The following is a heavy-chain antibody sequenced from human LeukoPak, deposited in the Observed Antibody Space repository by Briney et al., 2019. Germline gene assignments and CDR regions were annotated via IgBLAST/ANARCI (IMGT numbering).Heavy chain of an antibody. V-gene: IGHV3-30*02. Sequence: PGGSLRLSCAASGFTFSNYGMHWVRQAPGKGLEWVAFIRYDVSNKYYADSVKGRFTISRDNSKNTLYLQMNSLRAEDTAVYYCAKEFYNSGRYPFDYWGQGTLVTVSS. CDR1: GFTFSNYG. CDR3: AKEFYNSGRYPFDY. J-gene: IGHJ4*02. D-gene: IGHD6-19*01. CDR2: IRYDVSNK.